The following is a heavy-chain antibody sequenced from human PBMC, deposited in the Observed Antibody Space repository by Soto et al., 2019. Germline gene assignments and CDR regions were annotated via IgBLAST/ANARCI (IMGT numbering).Heavy chain of an antibody. V-gene: IGHV3-23*01. Sequence: EVQLLESGGGLVQPGGSLRLSCTTSGFIFANFAMNWVRQAPGRGLAWVSSISGYGGDSAYADSVKGRFTISRDNSKNTLHLQMTTLRAEDTATYYCAKDQRGYNRPVDYWGQGTLVTVSS. CDR1: GFIFANFA. J-gene: IGHJ4*02. CDR3: AKDQRGYNRPVDY. D-gene: IGHD2-15*01. CDR2: ISGYGGDS.